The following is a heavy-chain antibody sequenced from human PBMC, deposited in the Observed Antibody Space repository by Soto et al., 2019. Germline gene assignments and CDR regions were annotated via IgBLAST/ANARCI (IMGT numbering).Heavy chain of an antibody. J-gene: IGHJ6*02. D-gene: IGHD2-2*01. V-gene: IGHV4-61*01. CDR1: GGSVSSGSYF. Sequence: QVQLQESGPGLVKPSETLSLTCTVSGGSVSSGSYFWSWIRQPPGKGQEWIGYIYYSGSTNYNPSLKSRVTISVDTSKNQFSLKLSSVTAADTAVYYCARAPSYCISTSCYGYYYGMDVWGQGTTVTVSS. CDR2: IYYSGST. CDR3: ARAPSYCISTSCYGYYYGMDV.